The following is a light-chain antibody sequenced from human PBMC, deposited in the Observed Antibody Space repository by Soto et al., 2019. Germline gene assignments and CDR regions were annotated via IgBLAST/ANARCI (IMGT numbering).Light chain of an antibody. J-gene: IGLJ2*01. Sequence: QSALTQPRSVSGSPGQSVTISCTGTRSDVGSYNYVSWYQQHPGKAPKLMIYDVTKRPSGVPDRFSGSKSGNTASLTISGLQAEDEADYSCCSYAGRDTYVVFGGGTKLTVL. CDR3: CSYAGRDTYVV. CDR2: DVT. CDR1: RSDVGSYNY. V-gene: IGLV2-11*01.